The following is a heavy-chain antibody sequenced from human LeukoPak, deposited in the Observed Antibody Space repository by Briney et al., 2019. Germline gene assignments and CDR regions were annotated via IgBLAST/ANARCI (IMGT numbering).Heavy chain of an antibody. CDR3: AGARRDCSGGSCYPDYNWFDP. Sequence: GGSLRLSCAASGFTFSSYSMSWVRQAPGKGLDWVSYISSSSSTIYYADSVRGRFTISRDNAKNSLYLQMNSLRAEDTAVYYCAGARRDCSGGSCYPDYNWFDPWGQGTLVTVSS. CDR1: GFTFSSYS. J-gene: IGHJ5*02. V-gene: IGHV3-48*04. D-gene: IGHD2-15*01. CDR2: ISSSSSTI.